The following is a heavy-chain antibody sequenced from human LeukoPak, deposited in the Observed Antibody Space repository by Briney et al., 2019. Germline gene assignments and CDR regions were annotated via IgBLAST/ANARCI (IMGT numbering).Heavy chain of an antibody. CDR1: GGSISSSTYY. Sequence: SETLSLTCTVSGGSISSSTYYWGWIRQPPGKGLEWIGSIYYSGSTYYNPSLKSRVTISVDTSKNQFSLKLSSVTAADTAVYYCATAKGEDYGGNSERRYPVDYWGQGTPVTVSS. CDR3: ATAKGEDYGGNSERRYPVDY. CDR2: IYYSGST. J-gene: IGHJ4*02. V-gene: IGHV4-39*01. D-gene: IGHD4-23*01.